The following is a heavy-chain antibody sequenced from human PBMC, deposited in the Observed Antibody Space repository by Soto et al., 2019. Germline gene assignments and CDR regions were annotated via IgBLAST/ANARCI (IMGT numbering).Heavy chain of an antibody. CDR2: INPSGATT. CDR3: ARRDCFSSSCYFKY. J-gene: IGHJ4*02. V-gene: IGHV1-46*01. D-gene: IGHD2-2*01. Sequence: QVSLVQSGAEVKKPGASVKVSCKASGYTFTSYYVHWVRQAPGQGLEWMGIINPSGATTTYSQNVQGRVAMTRDTSMSSVYMELRSLRSEDTAVYYCARRDCFSSSCYFKYWGQGTLVTVSS. CDR1: GYTFTSYY.